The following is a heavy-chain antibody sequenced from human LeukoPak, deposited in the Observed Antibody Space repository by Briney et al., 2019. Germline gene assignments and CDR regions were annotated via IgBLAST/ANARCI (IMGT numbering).Heavy chain of an antibody. D-gene: IGHD3-3*01. Sequence: GGSLRLSCAASGFTFSSYGMPWVRQAPGKGLEWVAVISYDGSNKYYADSVKGRFTISRDNSKNTLYLQMNSLRAEDTAVYYCARHAYYDFWSGYFNDAFDIWGQGTMVTVSS. J-gene: IGHJ3*02. CDR2: ISYDGSNK. CDR3: ARHAYYDFWSGYFNDAFDI. CDR1: GFTFSSYG. V-gene: IGHV3-30*03.